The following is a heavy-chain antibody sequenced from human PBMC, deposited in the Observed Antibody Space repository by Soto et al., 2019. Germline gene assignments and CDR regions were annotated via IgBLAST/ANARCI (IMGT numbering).Heavy chain of an antibody. CDR1: GFTVSSNY. CDR3: ARAVIEGYYDSSPYYFDY. J-gene: IGHJ4*02. CDR2: IYSGGST. Sequence: GGSLRLSCAASGFTVSSNYMSWVRQAPGKGLEWVSVIYSGGSTYYADSVKGRFTISRDNSKNTLYLQMNSLRAEDTAVYYCARAVIEGYYDSSPYYFDYWGQGTLVTVSS. D-gene: IGHD3-22*01. V-gene: IGHV3-53*01.